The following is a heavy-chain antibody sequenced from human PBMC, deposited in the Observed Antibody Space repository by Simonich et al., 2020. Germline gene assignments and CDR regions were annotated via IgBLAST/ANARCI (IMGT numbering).Heavy chain of an antibody. CDR3: ARGRNDFDY. V-gene: IGHV3-20*01. Sequence: EVQLVESGGGVVRPGGSLRLSCAASGFTFDDYGMSWVGQAPGKGLGGVLGINGNDGRTGYADSGKGRLTISRDNAKNSLYLQMNSLRAEDTALYHCARGRNDFDYWGQGTLVTVSS. D-gene: IGHD1-1*01. CDR1: GFTFDDYG. J-gene: IGHJ4*02. CDR2: INGNDGRT.